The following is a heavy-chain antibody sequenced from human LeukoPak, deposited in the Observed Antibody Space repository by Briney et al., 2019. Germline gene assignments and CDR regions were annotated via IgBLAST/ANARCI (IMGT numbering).Heavy chain of an antibody. D-gene: IGHD3-10*01. Sequence: ASVNVSCKASGYTFTSYGISWVRQPRGQGLEGVGWISAYNGNTNYAQKLQGRVTMTTDTSTSTDYMELRSLRSDDTAVYDCARLTMVRGVHCDFDYWGQGTLVTVSS. CDR2: ISAYNGNT. V-gene: IGHV1-18*01. CDR3: ARLTMVRGVHCDFDY. J-gene: IGHJ4*02. CDR1: GYTFTSYG.